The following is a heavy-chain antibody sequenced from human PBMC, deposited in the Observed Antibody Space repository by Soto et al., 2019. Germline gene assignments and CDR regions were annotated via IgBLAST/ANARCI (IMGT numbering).Heavy chain of an antibody. CDR1: GGSINNYF. V-gene: IGHV4-59*01. D-gene: IGHD6-19*01. Sequence: QVQLQESGPGLVKPSETLSLTCSVSGGSINNYFWSWIRQPPGKGLDFIGYISYTGYTNQNPSLRRRGTMTVDTSNNHFSLKLNPVPAADTDVYYCAGVQSVADPTGYGMDVWGQGTTVTVSS. J-gene: IGHJ6*02. CDR3: AGVQSVADPTGYGMDV. CDR2: ISYTGYT.